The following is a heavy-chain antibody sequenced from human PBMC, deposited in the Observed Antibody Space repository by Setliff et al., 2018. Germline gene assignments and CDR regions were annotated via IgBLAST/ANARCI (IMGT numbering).Heavy chain of an antibody. V-gene: IGHV1-18*01. CDR2: ITSATGKT. CDR3: SRLVRFCTKTACQRLSGGEF. Sequence: ASVKVSCKASGYTFTDYGATWVRQAPGQGLEWMGWITSATGKTYSAEKFQDRVTLTTDTSTSTAYLELRSLGSDDTAVYYCSRLVRFCTKTACQRLSGGEFWGQGTLVTVSS. D-gene: IGHD2-8*01. CDR1: GYTFTDYG. J-gene: IGHJ4*02.